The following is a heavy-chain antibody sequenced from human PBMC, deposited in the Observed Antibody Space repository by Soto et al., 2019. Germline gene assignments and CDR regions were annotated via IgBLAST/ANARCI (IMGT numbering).Heavy chain of an antibody. CDR1: GYTFTSYD. J-gene: IGHJ6*03. D-gene: IGHD1-26*01. CDR2: RNPNSGNT. V-gene: IGHV1-8*01. CDR3: AIIGPFYYYYMDV. Sequence: ASVKLFCKASGYTFTSYDINWVRQATGQGLEWMGWRNPNSGNTGYAQKFQRRVTMTRNTSISTAYVELSSQRSEDTAVYYCAIIGPFYYYYMDVWGKGTTGTVSS.